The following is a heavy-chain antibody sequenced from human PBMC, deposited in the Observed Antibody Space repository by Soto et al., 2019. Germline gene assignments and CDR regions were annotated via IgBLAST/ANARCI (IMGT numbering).Heavy chain of an antibody. J-gene: IGHJ6*03. D-gene: IGHD3-9*01. CDR3: ALGDILTGYRQGPSYVDV. Sequence: QVQLQESGPGLVKPSQTLSLTCTVSGGSISSGGYYLSWIRQHPGKGLEWIGYIYYSGSTYYNPSLKSRVTISVDTSKNQFSLKLSSVTAADTAVYYCALGDILTGYRQGPSYVDVWGKGTTVTVSS. CDR2: IYYSGST. V-gene: IGHV4-31*03. CDR1: GGSISSGGYY.